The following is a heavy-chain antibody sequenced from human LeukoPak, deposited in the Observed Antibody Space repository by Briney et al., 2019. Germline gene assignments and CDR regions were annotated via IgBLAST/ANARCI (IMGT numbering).Heavy chain of an antibody. V-gene: IGHV6-1*01. J-gene: IGHJ4*02. Sequence: SQTLSLTCAISGDSVSSNSAAWNWIRQSPSRGLEWLGRTYYRSKWYNDYAVSVKSRITINPDTSKNQFSLQLNSVTPEDTAVXXXXXXXLRFLEWLLYFDYWGQGTLVTVSS. CDR1: GDSVSSNSAA. CDR3: XXXXLRFLEWLLYFDY. CDR2: TYYRSKWYN. D-gene: IGHD3-3*01.